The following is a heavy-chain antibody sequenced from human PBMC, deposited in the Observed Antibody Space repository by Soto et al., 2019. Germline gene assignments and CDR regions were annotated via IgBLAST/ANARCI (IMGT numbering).Heavy chain of an antibody. V-gene: IGHV3-21*01. Sequence: GGSLRLSCAASGFTFRGFTMNWFRQAPGKGLEWVSTISSNSAYIYYTDALRGRFTISRDNAKNSLHLQMNSLRAEDTAVYYCTRDASRDSSARGWFDPWGPGTLVTVSS. CDR1: GFTFRGFT. J-gene: IGHJ5*02. CDR3: TRDASRDSSARGWFDP. D-gene: IGHD6-13*01. CDR2: ISSNSAYI.